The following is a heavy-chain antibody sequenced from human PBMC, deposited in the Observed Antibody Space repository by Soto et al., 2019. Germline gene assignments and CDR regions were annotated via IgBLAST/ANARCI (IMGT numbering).Heavy chain of an antibody. D-gene: IGHD1-26*01. CDR3: AKEGNGGSSLDS. CDR2: ISWDGGSI. Sequence: GSLRLSCEASVFTCDDYMMHWVRQVPGKGLEWISLISWDGGSIDYADSIKGRFTVSRDNSKTSLYLHMHSLTTEDTAYYYCAKEGNGGSSLDSWGQGTLVTVSS. J-gene: IGHJ5*01. CDR1: VFTCDDYM. V-gene: IGHV3-43*01.